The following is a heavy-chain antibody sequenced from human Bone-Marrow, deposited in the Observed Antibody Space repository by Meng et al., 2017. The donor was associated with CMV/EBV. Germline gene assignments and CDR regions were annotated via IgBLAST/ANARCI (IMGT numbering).Heavy chain of an antibody. J-gene: IGHJ4*02. Sequence: QVQLPGSGPGLAKPSQTLSLTRSVSGDSINSGDYYWSWIRQPPGKGLEWIGYIYYSGSTYYNPSLESRLTISVDTSKNQFSLNLSSVTAADTAVYFCAKLSGSGTTSSGYHYAFDSWGQGTLVTVSS. CDR2: IYYSGST. D-gene: IGHD3-22*01. CDR1: GDSINSGDYY. CDR3: AKLSGSGTTSSGYHYAFDS. V-gene: IGHV4-30-4*08.